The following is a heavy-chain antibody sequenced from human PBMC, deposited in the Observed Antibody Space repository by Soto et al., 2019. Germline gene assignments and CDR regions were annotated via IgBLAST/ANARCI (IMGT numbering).Heavy chain of an antibody. CDR1: GFSLRTSGVG. J-gene: IGHJ4*02. D-gene: IGHD4-17*01. CDR3: AHRPYYCDSGGTFDY. Sequence: QITLKESGPTLVKPTQTLTLTCTFSGFSLRTSGVGVGWIRQPPGKALEWLAVIFWGDDKSYSPSLKSRLTTTKDTSKNQVVLTMTNMDPVDTATYYCAHRPYYCDSGGTFDYWGQGNLVTVSS. CDR2: IFWGDDK. V-gene: IGHV2-5*02.